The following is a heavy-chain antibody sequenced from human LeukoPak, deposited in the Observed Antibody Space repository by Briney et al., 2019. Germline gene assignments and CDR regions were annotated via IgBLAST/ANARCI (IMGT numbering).Heavy chain of an antibody. CDR2: IYYSESA. CDR3: ARGQGIAAT. D-gene: IGHD6-13*01. Sequence: SETLSLTCTVSGGSISSYYWSWIRQPPGKGLEWIGYIYYSESANYNPSLRSRVTISVDTSKSQFSLKLSSVTAADTAVCYCARGQGIAATWGQGTLVTVSS. J-gene: IGHJ4*02. CDR1: GGSISSYY. V-gene: IGHV4-59*01.